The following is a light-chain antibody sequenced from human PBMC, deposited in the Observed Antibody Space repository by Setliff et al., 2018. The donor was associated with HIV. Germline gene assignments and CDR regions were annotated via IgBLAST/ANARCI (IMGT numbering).Light chain of an antibody. CDR2: DVS. Sequence: AIQLTQSPSSLSASIGDRVTITCRASQGISNSLGWYQQKPGKPPKILIYDVSSLESGVPLRFSGGGSGTEFTLTISGLQPEDFATYYCQEFRTYPLTFGGGTKV. CDR3: QEFRTYPLT. V-gene: IGKV1-13*02. J-gene: IGKJ4*01. CDR1: QGISNS.